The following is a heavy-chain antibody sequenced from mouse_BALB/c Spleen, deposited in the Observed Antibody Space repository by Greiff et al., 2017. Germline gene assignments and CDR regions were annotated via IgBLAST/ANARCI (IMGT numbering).Heavy chain of an antibody. CDR1: VFTFSSYA. Sequence: DVHLVESGGGLLKPGGSLKLSFAASVFTFSSYAMSWVRQTQEKRLEWVASISSGGSTYYPDSVKGRFTISRDNARNILYLQMSSLRSEDTAMYYCARSAYGNFRMDYWGQGTSVTVSS. J-gene: IGHJ4*01. CDR2: ISSGGST. V-gene: IGHV5-6-5*01. CDR3: ARSAYGNFRMDY. D-gene: IGHD2-1*01.